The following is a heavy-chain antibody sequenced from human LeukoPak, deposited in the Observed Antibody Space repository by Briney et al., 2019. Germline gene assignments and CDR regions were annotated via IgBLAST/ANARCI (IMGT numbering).Heavy chain of an antibody. D-gene: IGHD5-12*01. CDR1: GYTFTSYY. Sequence: ASVKVSFKASGYTFTSYYVNWVRQAPGQGLEWMGRMNPNNGDTNYARKFQGRVTMTGDTSISTAYMEMTRLRYDDSAVYFCARADAVETVTNIDFDYWGQGTRVTVS. CDR2: MNPNNGDT. CDR3: ARADAVETVTNIDFDY. V-gene: IGHV1-2*02. J-gene: IGHJ4*02.